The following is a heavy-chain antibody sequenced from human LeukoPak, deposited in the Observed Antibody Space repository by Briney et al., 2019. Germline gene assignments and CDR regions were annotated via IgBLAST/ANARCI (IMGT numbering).Heavy chain of an antibody. CDR2: INHSGST. Sequence: SETLSLTCAVYGGSFSGYYWSWIRQPPGKGLEWIGEINHSGSTNYNPSLKSRVTISVDTSKNQFSLKLSSVTAADTAVYYCARSAAAGHLDYWGQGTLVTVSS. J-gene: IGHJ4*02. D-gene: IGHD6-13*01. CDR3: ARSAAAGHLDY. V-gene: IGHV4-34*01. CDR1: GGSFSGYY.